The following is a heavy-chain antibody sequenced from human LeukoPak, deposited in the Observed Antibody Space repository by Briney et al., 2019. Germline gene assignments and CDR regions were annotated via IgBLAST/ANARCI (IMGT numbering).Heavy chain of an antibody. D-gene: IGHD3-3*01. J-gene: IGHJ4*02. Sequence: PSETLSLTCAVYGGSFSGYYWSWIRQPPGKGLEWIGEINHSGSTNYNPSLKSRVTISVDASKNQFSLKLSSVTAADTAVYYCARSVRDYDFWSGYYKGYYFDYWGQGTLVTVSS. V-gene: IGHV4-34*01. CDR3: ARSVRDYDFWSGYYKGYYFDY. CDR2: INHSGST. CDR1: GGSFSGYY.